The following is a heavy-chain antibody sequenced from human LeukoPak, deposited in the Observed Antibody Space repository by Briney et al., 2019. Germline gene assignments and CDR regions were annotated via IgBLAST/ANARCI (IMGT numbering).Heavy chain of an antibody. CDR1: GYTFTSYD. CDR2: MNPNSGNT. D-gene: IGHD3-22*01. V-gene: IGHV1-8*01. CDR3: ARSPYDSSGYHFDY. J-gene: IGHJ4*02. Sequence: GASVKVSCKASGYTFTSYDINWVRQATGQGLEWMGWMNPNSGNTGYAQKFQGRVTMTRNTSISTAYMELSSLRSEDTAVYFCARSPYDSSGYHFDYWGQGTLVTVSS.